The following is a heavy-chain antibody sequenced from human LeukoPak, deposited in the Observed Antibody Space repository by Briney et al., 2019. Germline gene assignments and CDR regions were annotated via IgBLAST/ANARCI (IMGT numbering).Heavy chain of an antibody. CDR2: IYHSGST. Sequence: SETLSLTCTVSGYSISSGYYWGWIRQPPGKGLEWIGSIYHSGSTYYNPSLKSRVTISVDTSKNQFSLKLSSVTAADTAVYYCAREPLVGATPYYFDYWGQGTLATVSS. V-gene: IGHV4-38-2*02. J-gene: IGHJ4*02. CDR1: GYSISSGYY. CDR3: AREPLVGATPYYFDY. D-gene: IGHD1-26*01.